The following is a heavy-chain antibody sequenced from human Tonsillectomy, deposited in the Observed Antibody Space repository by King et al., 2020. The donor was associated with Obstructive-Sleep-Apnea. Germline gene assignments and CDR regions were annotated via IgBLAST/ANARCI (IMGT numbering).Heavy chain of an antibody. J-gene: IGHJ4*02. CDR1: GGSIYSYY. V-gene: IGHV4-4*07. Sequence: QLQESGPGLVKPSETLSLTCTVSGGSIYSYYWSWIRQPAGKGLEWIGRIYTSGSTNYNPSLKSRVTMSVDTSKKQFSLKLSSVTAADTAVYYCARDHPSIGELSTHWGQGTLVTVSS. D-gene: IGHD3-10*01. CDR2: IYTSGST. CDR3: ARDHPSIGELSTH.